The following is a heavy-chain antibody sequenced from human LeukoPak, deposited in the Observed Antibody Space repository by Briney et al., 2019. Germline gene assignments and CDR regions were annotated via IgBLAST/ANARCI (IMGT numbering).Heavy chain of an antibody. CDR3: ARDHPWGGAAGHYGMDV. D-gene: IGHD6-13*01. V-gene: IGHV3-20*04. CDR2: VNWNGGST. Sequence: GGSLRLSCAASGFTFDDYGMSWVRQAPGKGLEWISGVNWNGGSTGYADSVKGRFTISRDNAKNSLYLQMNSLRAEDTAVYYCARDHPWGGAAGHYGMDVWGHGTTVTVSS. J-gene: IGHJ6*02. CDR1: GFTFDDYG.